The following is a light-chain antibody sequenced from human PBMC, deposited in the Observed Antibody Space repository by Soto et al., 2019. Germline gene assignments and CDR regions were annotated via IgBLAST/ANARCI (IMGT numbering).Light chain of an antibody. CDR1: QSVSSSY. Sequence: EVVLTQSPGTLSLSPGERDTLSCRASQSVSSSYLAWYQQKPGQAPRLLIYGASSRATGIPARFSGSGSGTDFTLTISSLEPDDFGVYYCQQRYNWPPLTFGGGTKVDIK. CDR2: GAS. J-gene: IGKJ4*01. V-gene: IGKV3D-20*02. CDR3: QQRYNWPPLT.